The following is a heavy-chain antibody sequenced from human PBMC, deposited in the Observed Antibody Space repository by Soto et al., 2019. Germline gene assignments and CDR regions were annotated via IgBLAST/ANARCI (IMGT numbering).Heavy chain of an antibody. CDR3: AREDAARIERWFDA. CDR2: IYSSGST. D-gene: IGHD6-6*01. V-gene: IGHV4-31*11. CDR1: GGSIISASYS. J-gene: IGHJ5*02. Sequence: QVQLQESGPRLVKPSQTLSLSCAVSGGSIISASYSWNWIRQYPVRGLEWIGHIYSSGSTYYNPSLKSRVSISVDTSNNKFSLKLTSVTAADTAVYCCAREDAARIERWFDAWGQGILVTVSS.